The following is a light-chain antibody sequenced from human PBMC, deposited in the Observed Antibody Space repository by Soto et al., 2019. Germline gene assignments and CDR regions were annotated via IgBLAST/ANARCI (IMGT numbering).Light chain of an antibody. V-gene: IGKV3-15*01. CDR3: QQYFNWPPFT. J-gene: IGKJ3*01. CDR2: DAS. CDR1: QSVSSN. Sequence: EIVLTQSPATLSVSPRERATLSCRASQSVSSNLAWYQQKPGQAPRLLIYDASTRATGIPARFSGSGSGTEFTLTISSLQSEDFAVYYCQQYFNWPPFTFGPGTKVDIK.